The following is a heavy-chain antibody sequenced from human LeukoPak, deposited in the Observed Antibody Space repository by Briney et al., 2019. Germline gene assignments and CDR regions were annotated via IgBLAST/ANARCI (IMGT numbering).Heavy chain of an antibody. CDR1: GYTFTGYY. Sequence: GASVKVSCKASGYTFTGYYMHWVRQAPGQGLEWMGWINPNSGGTNYAQKLQGRVTMTRDTSISTAYMELSRLRSDDTAVYYCARGLYSYGQYYFDYWGQGTLVTVSS. CDR2: INPNSGGT. J-gene: IGHJ4*02. D-gene: IGHD5-18*01. CDR3: ARGLYSYGQYYFDY. V-gene: IGHV1-2*02.